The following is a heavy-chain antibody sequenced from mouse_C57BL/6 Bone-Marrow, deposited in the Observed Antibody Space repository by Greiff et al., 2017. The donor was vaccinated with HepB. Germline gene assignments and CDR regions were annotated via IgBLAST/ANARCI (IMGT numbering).Heavy chain of an antibody. CDR2: ISNGGGST. V-gene: IGHV5-12*01. J-gene: IGHJ4*01. CDR1: GFTFSDYY. Sequence: EVKLQESGGGLVQPGGSLKLSCAASGFTFSDYYMYWVRQTPEKRLEWVAYISNGGGSTYYPDTVKGRFTISRDNAKNTLYLQMSRLKSEDTAMYYCARRYSNPYAMDYWGQGTSVTVSS. D-gene: IGHD2-5*01. CDR3: ARRYSNPYAMDY.